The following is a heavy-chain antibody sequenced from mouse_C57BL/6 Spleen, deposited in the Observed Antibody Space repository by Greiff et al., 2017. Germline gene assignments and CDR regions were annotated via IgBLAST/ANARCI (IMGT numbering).Heavy chain of an antibody. D-gene: IGHD2-2*01. CDR3: GRGGDGYGAWFGY. Sequence: QVQLQQPGAELVKPGASVKLSCKASGYTFTSYWMHWVKQRPGQGLEWIGMIHPNSGSTNYNEKFKSKATLTVDKSSSTAYMQLSSLTSEDSAVYYCGRGGDGYGAWFGYWGQGTLVTVAA. CDR1: GYTFTSYW. V-gene: IGHV1-64*01. J-gene: IGHJ3*01. CDR2: IHPNSGST.